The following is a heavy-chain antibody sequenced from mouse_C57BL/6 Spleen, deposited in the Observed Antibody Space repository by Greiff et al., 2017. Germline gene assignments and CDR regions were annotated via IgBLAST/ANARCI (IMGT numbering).Heavy chain of an antibody. CDR2: INYDGSST. D-gene: IGHD2-3*01. Sequence: EVQVVESEGGLVQPGSSMKLSCTASGFTFSDYYMAWVRQVPEKGLEWVANINYDGSSTYYLDSLKSRFIISRDNAKNILYLQMSSLKSEDTATYYCARSYDCYYDYWGQGTTLTVSS. CDR3: ARSYDCYYDY. CDR1: GFTFSDYY. J-gene: IGHJ2*01. V-gene: IGHV5-16*01.